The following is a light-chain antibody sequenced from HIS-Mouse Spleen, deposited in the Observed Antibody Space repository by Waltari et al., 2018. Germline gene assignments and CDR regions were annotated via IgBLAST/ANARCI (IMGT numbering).Light chain of an antibody. CDR2: EDS. CDR3: YSTDSSGNHRV. J-gene: IGLJ2*01. Sequence: SYELTQPPSVSVSPGQTARITCSGDALPTKYAYWYQQKSGQAPVLVIYEDSKRPSGIPGRVSGSSSGTMATLTISGAQVEDEADYYCYSTDSSGNHRVFGGGTKLTVL. V-gene: IGLV3-10*01. CDR1: ALPTKY.